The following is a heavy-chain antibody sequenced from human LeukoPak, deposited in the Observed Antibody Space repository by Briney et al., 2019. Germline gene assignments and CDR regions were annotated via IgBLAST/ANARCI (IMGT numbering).Heavy chain of an antibody. V-gene: IGHV1-8*03. CDR1: GYTFTSYD. J-gene: IGHJ5*02. CDR2: MNPNSGNT. CDR3: ARDRPLPNYYDSSGYYVFDP. Sequence: ASVKVSCKASGYTFTSYDINWVRQATGQGLEWMGWMNPNSGNTGYAQKFQGRVSITRNTSISTAYMELSSLRSEDTAVYYCARDRPLPNYYDSSGYYVFDPWGQGTLVTVSS. D-gene: IGHD3-22*01.